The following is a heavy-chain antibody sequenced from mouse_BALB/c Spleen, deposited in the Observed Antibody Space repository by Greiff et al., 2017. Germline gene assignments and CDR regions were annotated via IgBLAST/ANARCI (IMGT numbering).Heavy chain of an antibody. CDR2: ISSGGST. CDR1: GFTFSSYA. CDR3: AIYRYDRAWFAY. D-gene: IGHD2-14*01. V-gene: IGHV5-6-5*01. J-gene: IGHJ3*01. Sequence: EVKVVESGGGLVKPGGSLKLSCAASGFTFSSYAMSWVRQTPEKRLEWVASISSGGSTYYPDSVKGRFTISRDNARNILYLQMSSLRSEDTAMYYCAIYRYDRAWFAYWGQGTLVTVSA.